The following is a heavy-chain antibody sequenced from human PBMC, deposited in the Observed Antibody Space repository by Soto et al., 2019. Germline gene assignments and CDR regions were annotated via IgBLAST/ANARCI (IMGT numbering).Heavy chain of an antibody. CDR3: ARDLASGSCWGYFDY. D-gene: IGHD6-19*01. CDR1: GGTFSSYA. CDR2: IIPIFGTA. V-gene: IGHV1-69*13. Sequence: GASVKVSCKASGGTFSSYAISWVRQAPGQGLEWMGGIIPIFGTANYAQKFQGRVTITADESTSTAYMELSSLRSEDTAGYYCARDLASGSCWGYFDYWGQGTLVTVSS. J-gene: IGHJ4*02.